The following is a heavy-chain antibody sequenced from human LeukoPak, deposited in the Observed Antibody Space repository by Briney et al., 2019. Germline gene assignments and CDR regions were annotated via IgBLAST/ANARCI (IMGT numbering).Heavy chain of an antibody. CDR3: ARYRREDIVLKVYAISTYYFDY. D-gene: IGHD2-8*01. Sequence: GGSLRLSCAASGFTFDDYGMSWVRQAPGKGLEWVSGINWNGGSTGYADSVKGRFTISRANAKNSLYLQMNSLRAEDTAVYYCARYRREDIVLKVYAISTYYFDYWGQGTLVTVSS. CDR1: GFTFDDYG. CDR2: INWNGGST. J-gene: IGHJ4*02. V-gene: IGHV3-20*04.